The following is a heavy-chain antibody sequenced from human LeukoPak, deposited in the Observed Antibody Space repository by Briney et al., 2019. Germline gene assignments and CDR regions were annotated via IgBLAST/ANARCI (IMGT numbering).Heavy chain of an antibody. CDR3: ARGRCGGDCYSVYPFDY. CDR1: GGSISSYY. J-gene: IGHJ4*02. Sequence: SETLSLTCTVSGGSISSYYWSWIRQPPGKGLEWIGYIYYSGSTNYNPSPKSRVTISVDTSKNQFSLKLSSVTAADTAVYYCARGRCGGDCYSVYPFDYWGQGTLVTVSS. CDR2: IYYSGST. V-gene: IGHV4-59*01. D-gene: IGHD2-21*02.